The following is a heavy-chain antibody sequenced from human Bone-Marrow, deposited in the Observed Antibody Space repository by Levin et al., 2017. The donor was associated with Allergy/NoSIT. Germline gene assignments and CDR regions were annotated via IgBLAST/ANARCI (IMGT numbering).Heavy chain of an antibody. Sequence: PSETLSLTCTVSGGSITSSSYYWGWIRQPPGKGLEWIGSIYYSESTYYNPSLKSRVTISVDTSKNQFSLKLNSVTAADTAVYYCARPYTNNYYYFDYWGQGTLVTVSS. J-gene: IGHJ4*02. D-gene: IGHD1-1*01. CDR2: IYYSEST. CDR3: ARPYTNNYYYFDY. V-gene: IGHV4-39*01. CDR1: GGSITSSSYY.